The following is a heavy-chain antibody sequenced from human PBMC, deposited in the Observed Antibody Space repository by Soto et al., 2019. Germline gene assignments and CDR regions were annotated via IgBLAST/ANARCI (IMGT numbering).Heavy chain of an antibody. J-gene: IGHJ5*02. CDR1: GYTFTKYL. CDR2: INAGDGNT. V-gene: IGHV1-3*01. Sequence: GASVKVSCKDSGYTFTKYLMHWVRQAPGQRLEWLGWINAGDGNTKYSQNLQGRVTITRDTSTSTTYMGLSSLRSEDTAVYYCARDRSIAARRGPFDPWGQGTLVTVSS. CDR3: ARDRSIAARRGPFDP. D-gene: IGHD6-6*01.